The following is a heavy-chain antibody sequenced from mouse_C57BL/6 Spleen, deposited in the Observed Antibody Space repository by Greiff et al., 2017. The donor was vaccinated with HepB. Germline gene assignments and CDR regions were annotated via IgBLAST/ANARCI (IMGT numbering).Heavy chain of an antibody. D-gene: IGHD2-14*01. V-gene: IGHV1-82*01. J-gene: IGHJ2*01. Sequence: VQLQQSGPELVKPGASVKISCKASGYAFSSSWMNWVKQRPGKGLEWIGRIYPGDGDTNYNGKFKGKATLTADKYSSTAYMQLSSLTSEDSAVYFCARSDLLEGDYWGQGTTLTVSS. CDR1: GYAFSSSW. CDR2: IYPGDGDT. CDR3: ARSDLLEGDY.